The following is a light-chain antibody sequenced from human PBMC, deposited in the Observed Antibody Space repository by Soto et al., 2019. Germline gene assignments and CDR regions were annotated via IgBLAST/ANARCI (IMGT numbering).Light chain of an antibody. Sequence: DSQLTQSPSSLSASIGDRVTITCQASQNITNNLSWYQQKPGKAPNLLXYHAYKLAKGVTSRFSGSGSGTDFSSIITSLQREDLATYYCQQYYGLPPLTCGQGTRLEIK. J-gene: IGKJ5*01. V-gene: IGKV1-33*01. CDR1: QNITNN. CDR2: HAY. CDR3: QQYYGLPPLT.